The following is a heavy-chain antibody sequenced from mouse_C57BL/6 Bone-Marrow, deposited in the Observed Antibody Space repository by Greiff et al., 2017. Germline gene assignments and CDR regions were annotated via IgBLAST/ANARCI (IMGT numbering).Heavy chain of an antibody. V-gene: IGHV14-3*01. CDR3: ARAYYDYDGGDWYFDV. CDR2: IDPANGNT. Sequence: EVQLQQSVAELVRPGASVKLSCTASGFNIKNTYMHWVKQRPEQGLEWIGRIDPANGNTKYAPKFQGKATITADTSSNTAYLQLSSLTSEDNAIYYCARAYYDYDGGDWYFDVWGTGTTVTVSS. CDR1: GFNIKNTY. D-gene: IGHD2-4*01. J-gene: IGHJ1*03.